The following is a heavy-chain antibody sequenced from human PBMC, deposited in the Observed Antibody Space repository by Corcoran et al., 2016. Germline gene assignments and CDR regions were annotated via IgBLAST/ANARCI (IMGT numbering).Heavy chain of an antibody. CDR3: ARDAEWDIVVVPAAIHGMDV. J-gene: IGHJ6*02. Sequence: QVQLVQSGAEVKKPGASAKVSCKASGYTFTSYGISWVRQAPGQGLEWMGWISAYNGNTNYAQKLQGRVTMTTDTSTSTAYMELRSLRSDDTAVYYGARDAEWDIVVVPAAIHGMDVWGQGTTVTVSS. CDR2: ISAYNGNT. D-gene: IGHD2-2*01. V-gene: IGHV1-18*01. CDR1: GYTFTSYG.